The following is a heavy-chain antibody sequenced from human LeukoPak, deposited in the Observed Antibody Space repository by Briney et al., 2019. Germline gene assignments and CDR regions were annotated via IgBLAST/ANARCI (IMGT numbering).Heavy chain of an antibody. CDR1: GFIFSNYG. Sequence: PGGSLRLSCAASGFIFSNYGMHWVRQAPGKGLEWVAFIQNNGTTTDYADSVKGRFTISRDNSKNTVSLQMNSLTAEDTAVYYCAKDIRRGYNFGYDQFAYWGQGTLVTVSS. CDR2: IQNNGTTT. J-gene: IGHJ4*02. CDR3: AKDIRRGYNFGYDQFAY. D-gene: IGHD5-18*01. V-gene: IGHV3-30*02.